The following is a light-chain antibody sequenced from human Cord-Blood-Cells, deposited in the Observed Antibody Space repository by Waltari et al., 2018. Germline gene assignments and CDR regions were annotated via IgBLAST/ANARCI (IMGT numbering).Light chain of an antibody. CDR3: QQSYSTLT. CDR1: QSISSY. CDR2: AAS. V-gene: IGKV1-39*01. J-gene: IGKJ3*01. Sequence: ILMTLSPSSLSASVEDSVTSTWGASQSISSYLNWYQQKPGKATKLLIYAASSLQSGVPARFSGSGSGTDLTLTSSSLQPKDFVTYYCQQSYSTLTFGPGTKVDIK.